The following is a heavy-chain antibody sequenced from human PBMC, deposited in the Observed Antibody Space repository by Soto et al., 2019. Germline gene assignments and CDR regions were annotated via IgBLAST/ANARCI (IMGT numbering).Heavy chain of an antibody. CDR3: ARGDSTDCSNGVCSFFYNHDMDV. J-gene: IGHJ6*02. CDR2: INPKSGGT. Sequence: ASVGLCKASGYSFTDYHIHWVRQAPGQGLEWLGRINPKSGGTSTAQKFQGWVTMTTDTSISTASMELTRLTSDDTAIYYCARGDSTDCSNGVCSFFYNHDMDVWGQGTTVTVSS. CDR1: GYSFTDYH. V-gene: IGHV1-2*04. D-gene: IGHD2-8*01.